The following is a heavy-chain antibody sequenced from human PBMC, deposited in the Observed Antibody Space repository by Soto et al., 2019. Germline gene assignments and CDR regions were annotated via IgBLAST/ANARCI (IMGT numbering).Heavy chain of an antibody. D-gene: IGHD1-7*01. Sequence: ETLSLTCAVYGGSFSGYYWSWIRQPPGKGLEWIGEINHSGSTNYNPSLKSRVTISVDTSKNQFSLKLSSVTAADTAVYYCARVRANWNYGFHYYGMDVWGQGTTVTVSS. CDR3: ARVRANWNYGFHYYGMDV. V-gene: IGHV4-34*01. CDR2: INHSGST. J-gene: IGHJ6*02. CDR1: GGSFSGYY.